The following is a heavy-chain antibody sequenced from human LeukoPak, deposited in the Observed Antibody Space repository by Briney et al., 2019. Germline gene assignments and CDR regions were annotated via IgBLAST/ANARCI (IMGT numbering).Heavy chain of an antibody. Sequence: GGSLRLSCTASGFTFSTYGMHWVRQAPGKGLEWVTLISYDGSTKYYSDSVKGRFTISRDNSKNTLYLQMNSLRAEDTAVYYCAKVRSRGVGYFDYWGQGTLVTVSS. CDR1: GFTFSTYG. CDR2: ISYDGSTK. V-gene: IGHV3-30*18. CDR3: AKVRSRGVGYFDY. J-gene: IGHJ4*02. D-gene: IGHD3-10*01.